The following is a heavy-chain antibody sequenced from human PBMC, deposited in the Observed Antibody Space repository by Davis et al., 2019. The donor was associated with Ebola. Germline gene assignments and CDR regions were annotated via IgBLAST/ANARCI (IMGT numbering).Heavy chain of an antibody. V-gene: IGHV4-59*01. Sequence: SETLSLTCTVSGGSISSYYWSWIRQPPGKVLEWIGYIYYSGSTNYNPSLKSRVTISVDTSKNQFSLKLSSVTAADTAVYYCARGGGYSYGRDLDYWGREPWSPSPQ. CDR3: ARGGGYSYGRDLDY. CDR2: IYYSGST. J-gene: IGHJ4*02. D-gene: IGHD5-18*01. CDR1: GGSISSYY.